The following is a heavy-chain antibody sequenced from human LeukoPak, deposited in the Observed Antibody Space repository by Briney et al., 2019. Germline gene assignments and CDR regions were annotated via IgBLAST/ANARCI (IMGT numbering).Heavy chain of an antibody. CDR2: IYASGST. Sequence: SETLSLTCTVSGGSISSGSYYWSWIRQPAGKGLEWIGRIYASGSTNYNPSLKSRVTISVDTSKNQFSLKLSSVTAADTAVYYCARVTSILGYCTNGVCRDAFDIWGQGTMVTVSS. D-gene: IGHD2-8*01. CDR3: ARVTSILGYCTNGVCRDAFDI. CDR1: GGSISSGSYY. V-gene: IGHV4-61*02. J-gene: IGHJ3*02.